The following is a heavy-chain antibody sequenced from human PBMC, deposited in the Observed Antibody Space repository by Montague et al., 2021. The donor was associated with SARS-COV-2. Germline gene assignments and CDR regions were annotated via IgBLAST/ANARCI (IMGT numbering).Heavy chain of an antibody. CDR2: IYYTGNT. CDR3: ARVRCRYFDSGSYNWLDS. D-gene: IGHD3-10*01. J-gene: IGHJ5*01. CDR1: GGSISPYY. Sequence: SETLSLTCTVSGGSISPYYWTWIRQPPGKGLEWIGYIYYTGNTKYKPSLKSRVTISVDTSKNQFSLNLKSVTAADTAVYYCARVRCRYFDSGSYNWLDSWGQGTLVTVSS. V-gene: IGHV4-59*01.